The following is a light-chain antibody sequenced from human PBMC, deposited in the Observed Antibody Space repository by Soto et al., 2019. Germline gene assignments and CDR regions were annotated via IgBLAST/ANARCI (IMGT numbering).Light chain of an antibody. CDR2: AAS. Sequence: DIQMTQSPSSVSASVGDSVTITCRASQDISSWLAWYQQKPGKAPNLLIYAASTLQSGVPSRFRGSGSVTDSTLTISSLQPEDFATYYCQQANSFPLTFGGGTQVEIK. CDR3: QQANSFPLT. V-gene: IGKV1D-12*01. J-gene: IGKJ4*01. CDR1: QDISSW.